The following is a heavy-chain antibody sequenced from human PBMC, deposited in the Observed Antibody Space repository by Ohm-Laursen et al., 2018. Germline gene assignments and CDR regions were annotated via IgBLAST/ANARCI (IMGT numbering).Heavy chain of an antibody. J-gene: IGHJ3*02. CDR2: IYYSGNT. Sequence: SDTLSLTCTVSGGSVSSYYWSWIRQPPGKGLEWIGYIYYSGNTNYNPSLKSRVTISVDTSKNQFSLRLSSVTAADTAVYYCARHLRGLYYCDCSDLDAFDIWGQGTMVTVSS. D-gene: IGHD3-22*01. CDR3: ARHLRGLYYCDCSDLDAFDI. CDR1: GGSVSSYY. V-gene: IGHV4-59*08.